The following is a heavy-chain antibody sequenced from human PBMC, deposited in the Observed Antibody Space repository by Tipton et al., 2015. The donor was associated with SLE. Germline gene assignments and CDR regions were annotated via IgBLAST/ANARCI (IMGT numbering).Heavy chain of an antibody. CDR3: ARHELVATKVDY. CDR1: GFSISSGYY. CDR2: IYHSGST. V-gene: IGHV4-38-2*01. D-gene: IGHD5-12*01. Sequence: TLSLTCAVSGFSISSGYYWGWIRQPPGKGLEWIGTIYHSGSTYYNPSLKSRLTISVDTSKNQFSLKLSSVTAADTAVYYCARHELVATKVDYWGQGTLVTVSS. J-gene: IGHJ4*02.